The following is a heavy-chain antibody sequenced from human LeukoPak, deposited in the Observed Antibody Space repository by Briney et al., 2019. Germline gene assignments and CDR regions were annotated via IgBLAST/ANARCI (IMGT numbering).Heavy chain of an antibody. CDR3: ARVVAAGTNYFDY. CDR1: GASISSYY. CDR2: IYYSGST. V-gene: IGHV4-59*01. D-gene: IGHD6-13*01. Sequence: SETLSLTCTVSGASISSYYWSWIRQPPGKGLEWIGYIYYSGSTNYNPSVKSRVTISVDTSKNQFSLKLSSVTAADTAVYYCARVVAAGTNYFDYWGQGTLVTVSS. J-gene: IGHJ4*02.